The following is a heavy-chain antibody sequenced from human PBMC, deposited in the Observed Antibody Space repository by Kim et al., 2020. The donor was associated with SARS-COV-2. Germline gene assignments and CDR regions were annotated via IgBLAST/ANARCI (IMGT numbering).Heavy chain of an antibody. CDR2: ISYDGSNK. J-gene: IGHJ4*02. Sequence: GGSLRLSSAASGFTFSRYGMHWVRQAPGKGLEWVAVISYDGSNKYYADSVKGRFTISRDNSRNTLYLQMNSLRAEDTAVYYCAKQSRDGYNFNYWGQGTL. D-gene: IGHD5-12*01. CDR1: GFTFSRYG. CDR3: AKQSRDGYNFNY. V-gene: IGHV3-30*18.